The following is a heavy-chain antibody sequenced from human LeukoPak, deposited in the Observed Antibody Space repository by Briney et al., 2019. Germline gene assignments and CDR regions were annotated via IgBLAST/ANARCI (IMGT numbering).Heavy chain of an antibody. D-gene: IGHD1-14*01. CDR2: INWNGAST. CDR3: ARAVCPTITLCDSSYFMDV. CDR1: GFSFDDLG. Sequence: GGSLRLSCAASGFSFDDLGMAWVRQVPGKGLEWVAGINWNGASTGYADSVRGRFTISRDNAKNSLYLQMNSLRAEDTALYYCARAVCPTITLCDSSYFMDVWGKGTTVNVS. J-gene: IGHJ6*03. V-gene: IGHV3-20*04.